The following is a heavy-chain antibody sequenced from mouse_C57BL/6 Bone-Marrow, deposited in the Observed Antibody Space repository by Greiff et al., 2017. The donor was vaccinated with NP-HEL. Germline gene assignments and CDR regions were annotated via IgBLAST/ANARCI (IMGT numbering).Heavy chain of an antibody. V-gene: IGHV3-6*01. J-gene: IGHJ4*01. CDR1: GYSITSGYY. D-gene: IGHD2-3*01. CDR2: ISYDGSN. CDR3: ARGGDGYFLYAMDY. Sequence: DVQLVESGPGLVKPSQSLSLTCSVTGYSITSGYYWNWIRQFPGNKLEWMGYISYDGSNNYNPSLKNRISITRDTSKNQFFLKLNSVTTEDTATYYCARGGDGYFLYAMDYWGQGTSVTVSS.